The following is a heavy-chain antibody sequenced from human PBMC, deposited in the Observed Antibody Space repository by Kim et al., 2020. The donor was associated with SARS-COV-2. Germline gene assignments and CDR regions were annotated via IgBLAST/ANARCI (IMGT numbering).Heavy chain of an antibody. V-gene: IGHV1-2*06. D-gene: IGHD2-2*01. Sequence: ASVKVSCKASGYTFTGYYMHWVRQAPGQGLEWMGRINPNSGGTNYAQKFQGRVTMTRDTSISTAYMELSRLRSDDTAVYYCASGLIVVVPARHYYYGMDVWGQGTTVTVSS. J-gene: IGHJ6*02. CDR3: ASGLIVVVPARHYYYGMDV. CDR1: GYTFTGYY. CDR2: INPNSGGT.